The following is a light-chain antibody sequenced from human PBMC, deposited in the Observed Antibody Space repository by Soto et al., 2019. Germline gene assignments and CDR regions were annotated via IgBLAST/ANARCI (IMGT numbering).Light chain of an antibody. CDR1: SSNIGSNY. J-gene: IGLJ2*01. Sequence: QSVLTQPPSASGTPGQRVTISCSGSSSNIGSNYVYWYQQLPGTAPKLLIYSNNQRPSGVPDRCSGSKSGTSASLAISGLRSEDEADYYCAAWDDRLSVVFGGGTKLTVL. CDR2: SNN. V-gene: IGLV1-47*02. CDR3: AAWDDRLSVV.